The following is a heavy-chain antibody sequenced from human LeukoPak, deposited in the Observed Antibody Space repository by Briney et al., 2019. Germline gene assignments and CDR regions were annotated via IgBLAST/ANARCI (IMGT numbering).Heavy chain of an antibody. CDR1: GGSISSYY. D-gene: IGHD3-10*01. V-gene: IGHV4-59*12. CDR2: MYHSGST. J-gene: IGHJ4*02. Sequence: SETLSLTCTVSGGSISSYYWSWIRQPPGKGLEWIGYMYHSGSTDYNPSLKSRATISVDRSKNQFSLTLTSVTAADTAVYYCARGTTYYYGSGTPLNFDYWGQGTLVTVSS. CDR3: ARGTTYYYGSGTPLNFDY.